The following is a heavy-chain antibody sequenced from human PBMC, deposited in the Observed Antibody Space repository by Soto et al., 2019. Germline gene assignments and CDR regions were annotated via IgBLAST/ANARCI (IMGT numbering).Heavy chain of an antibody. CDR3: AKQQSDLVIGAFDV. J-gene: IGHJ3*01. CDR2: ISYDGTYQ. D-gene: IGHD2-21*02. CDR1: GFMFSSFG. V-gene: IGHV3-30*18. Sequence: PGGSLRLSCAASGFMFSSFGIHWVRQAPGKGLEWVAVISYDGTYQYYDDSVKGRFTISRDNFGNTVALQMNSLRPEDTAVYYCAKQQSDLVIGAFDVWGPGAVVTVSS.